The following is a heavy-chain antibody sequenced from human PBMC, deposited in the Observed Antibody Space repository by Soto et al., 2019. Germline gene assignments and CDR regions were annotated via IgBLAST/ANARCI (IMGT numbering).Heavy chain of an antibody. Sequence: QVQLQESGPGLVKPSQTLSLTCTVSGGSISSNGYYWSWIRQHPGKGLEWIGYSYHTGRAYYNPSLKRRVTISVDTSKNQFSLKLSSVTAADTAVYFCARGAGMVGDYAVDVWGPGTTVTVSS. D-gene: IGHD3-10*01. V-gene: IGHV4-31*03. CDR3: ARGAGMVGDYAVDV. CDR1: GGSISSNGYY. J-gene: IGHJ6*02. CDR2: SYHTGRA.